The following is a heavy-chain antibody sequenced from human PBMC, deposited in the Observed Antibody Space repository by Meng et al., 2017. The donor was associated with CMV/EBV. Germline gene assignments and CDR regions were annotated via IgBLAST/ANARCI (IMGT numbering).Heavy chain of an antibody. CDR3: AKDLTLPTLYGMDV. V-gene: IGHV3-11*01. Sequence: GGSLRLSCAASGFTFSDYYMTWIRQAPGKGLEWVSSISSSGLSIYYADSPKGRFTISRDNTKNSLYLQMNGLRAEDAAVYYCAKDLTLPTLYGMDVWGQGTAVTVSS. CDR2: ISSSGLSI. CDR1: GFTFSDYY. J-gene: IGHJ6*02.